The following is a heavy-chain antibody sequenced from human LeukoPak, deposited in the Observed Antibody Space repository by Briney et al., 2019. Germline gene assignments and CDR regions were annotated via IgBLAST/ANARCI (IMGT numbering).Heavy chain of an antibody. CDR3: ARDRRDFWSGYSYGMDV. Sequence: SETLSLTCTVSGGSISSGDYYWSWICQPPGKGLEWIGYIYYSGSTYYNPSLKSRVTISVDTSKNQFSLKLSSVTAADTAVYYCARDRRDFWSGYSYGMDVWGQGTTVTVSS. V-gene: IGHV4-30-4*01. CDR1: GGSISSGDYY. D-gene: IGHD3-3*01. CDR2: IYYSGST. J-gene: IGHJ6*02.